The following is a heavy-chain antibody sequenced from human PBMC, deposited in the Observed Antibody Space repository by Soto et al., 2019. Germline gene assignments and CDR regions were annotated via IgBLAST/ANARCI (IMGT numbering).Heavy chain of an antibody. V-gene: IGHV3-53*01. D-gene: IGHD6-6*01. J-gene: IGHJ5*02. CDR1: GFTVSSNY. CDR2: IYSGESK. Sequence: GGSLRLSCAASGFTVSSNYMSWVRQAPGKGLEWVSVIYSGESKLYADSVKGRFTISRDNFKNTLYLQMNSLRAEDTAVYYCARDLYRSSSLGWFDPWGQGALVTVSS. CDR3: ARDLYRSSSLGWFDP.